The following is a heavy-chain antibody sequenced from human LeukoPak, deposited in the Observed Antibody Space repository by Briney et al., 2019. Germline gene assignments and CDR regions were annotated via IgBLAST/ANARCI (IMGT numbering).Heavy chain of an antibody. D-gene: IGHD2-15*01. CDR1: GFTFSPFA. V-gene: IGHV3-64*01. J-gene: IGHJ4*02. CDR3: ARDRGSGGRDLDY. CDR2: ISSGGDYT. Sequence: GGSLRLSCAASGFTFSPFAMHWVRQTPGKGLEYVSSISSGGDYTYYGISVKDRFTISRDNAKNTLFLQMGSLRPEDMAVYYCARDRGSGGRDLDYWGQGTLVTVSS.